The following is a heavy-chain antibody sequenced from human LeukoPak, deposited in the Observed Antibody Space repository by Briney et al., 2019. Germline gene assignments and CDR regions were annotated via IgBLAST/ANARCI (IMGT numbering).Heavy chain of an antibody. CDR1: GASISSGDYY. J-gene: IGHJ4*02. Sequence: SETLSLTCTASGASISSGDYYWSWIRQPPGKGLEWIGNIYYSGSTYYNPSLPSLKSRLTISVDTSKNQFSLRLTSVTAADTAVYFCVRGPNYVRGSYRYFDYWGQGSLVTVSS. D-gene: IGHD3-16*02. CDR2: IYYSGST. CDR3: VRGPNYVRGSYRYFDY. V-gene: IGHV4-30-4*01.